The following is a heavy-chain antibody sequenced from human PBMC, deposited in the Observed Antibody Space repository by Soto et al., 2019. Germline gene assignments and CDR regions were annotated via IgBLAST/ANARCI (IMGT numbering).Heavy chain of an antibody. V-gene: IGHV3-23*01. J-gene: IGHJ6*02. CDR2: ISGSGGST. D-gene: IGHD2-8*01. Sequence: GGSLRLSCAASGFTFSSYAMSWVRQAPGKGLEWVSAISGSGGSTYYADSEKGRFTISRDNSKNTLYLQMNSLRAEDTAVYYCAKVEPPPVYAILLYYGMDVWGQGTTVTVSS. CDR3: AKVEPPPVYAILLYYGMDV. CDR1: GFTFSSYA.